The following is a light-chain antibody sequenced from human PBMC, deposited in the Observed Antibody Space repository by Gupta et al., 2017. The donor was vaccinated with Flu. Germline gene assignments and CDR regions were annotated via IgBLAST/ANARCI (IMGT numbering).Light chain of an antibody. V-gene: IGLV3-27*01. Sequence: SYDLTQPSSVSVSPGQTARITCSGDLLTKKFVRWFQQKSGQAPVLVMYKGTERPSGIPERFSGSNSGTTVTLTISGAQVEDEADYYCYSAADSIGVFGGGTKLTVL. CDR3: YSAADSIGV. CDR1: LLTKKF. J-gene: IGLJ3*02. CDR2: KGT.